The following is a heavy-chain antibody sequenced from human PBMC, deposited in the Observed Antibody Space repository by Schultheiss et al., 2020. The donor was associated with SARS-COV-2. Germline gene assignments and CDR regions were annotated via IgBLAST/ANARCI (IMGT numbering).Heavy chain of an antibody. CDR3: ARDPRFINNDFPGENWFDP. V-gene: IGHV1-18*04. CDR1: GYTFTSYY. Sequence: ASVKVSCKASGYTFTSYYMHWVRQAPGQGLEWMGWISAYNGNTNYAQKLQGRVTMTTDTSTSTVYMELRSLRSDDTAVYYCARDPRFINNDFPGENWFDPWGQGTLVTVSS. D-gene: IGHD3-16*01. CDR2: ISAYNGNT. J-gene: IGHJ5*02.